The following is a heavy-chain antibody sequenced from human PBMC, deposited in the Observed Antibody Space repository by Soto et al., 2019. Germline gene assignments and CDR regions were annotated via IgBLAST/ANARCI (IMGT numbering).Heavy chain of an antibody. CDR1: GYTFTSYA. V-gene: IGHV1-3*01. J-gene: IGHJ6*02. CDR3: ARVHSTVTTSYYYYGMDV. D-gene: IGHD4-17*01. Sequence: ASVKVSCKASGYTFTSYAMHWVRQAPGQRLEWMGWINAGNGNTKYAQKFQGRVTITRDTSASTAYMELSSLRSDDTAVYYCARVHSTVTTSYYYYGMDVWGQGTTVTVSS. CDR2: INAGNGNT.